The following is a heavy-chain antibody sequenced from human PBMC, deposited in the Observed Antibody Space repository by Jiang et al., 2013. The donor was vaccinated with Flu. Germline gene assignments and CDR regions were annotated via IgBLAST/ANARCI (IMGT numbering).Heavy chain of an antibody. CDR2: INPSGGST. J-gene: IGHJ5*02. V-gene: IGHV1-46*01. CDR1: GYTFTSYY. CDR3: ARDGWCSGGSCYWFDP. D-gene: IGHD2-15*01. Sequence: SGAEVKKPGASVKVSCKASGYTFTSYYMHWVRQAPGQGLEWMGIINPSGGSTSYAQKFQGRVTMTRDTSTSTVYMELSSLRSEDTAVYYCARDGWCSGGSCYWFDPWGQGTLVTVSS.